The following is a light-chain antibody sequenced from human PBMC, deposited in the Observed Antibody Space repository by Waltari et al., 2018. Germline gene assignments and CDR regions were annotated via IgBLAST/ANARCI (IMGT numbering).Light chain of an antibody. J-gene: IGLJ3*02. V-gene: IGLV1-44*01. CDR3: AGWDDSLNGPV. Sequence: QSVLTQPPSASGTPGQRVTISCSGSLSNIESNPVNSYRPLPGTAPKLLIYGDNQRPSGVPDRFSGSKSGTSASLAISGLQSADEADYYCAGWDDSLNGPVFGGGTKLTVL. CDR1: LSNIESNP. CDR2: GDN.